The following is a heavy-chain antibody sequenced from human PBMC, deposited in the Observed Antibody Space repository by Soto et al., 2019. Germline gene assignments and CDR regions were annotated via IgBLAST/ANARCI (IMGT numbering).Heavy chain of an antibody. CDR1: GGTFSSYA. V-gene: IGHV1-69*01. D-gene: IGHD2-21*02. Sequence: QVQLVQSGAEVKKPGSSVKVTCKASGGTFSSYAISWVRQAPGQGLEWMGGIIPIFGTANYAQKFQGRVTITADESTSTAYMELSSLRSEDTAVYYCARSGYCGGDCSLSEYWGQGTLVTVSS. CDR2: IIPIFGTA. J-gene: IGHJ4*02. CDR3: ARSGYCGGDCSLSEY.